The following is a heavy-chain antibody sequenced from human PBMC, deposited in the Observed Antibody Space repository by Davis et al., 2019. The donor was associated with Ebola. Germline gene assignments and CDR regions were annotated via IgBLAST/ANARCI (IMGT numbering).Heavy chain of an antibody. Sequence: PGGSLRLSCAASGFTFSDHYMDWVRQAPGKGLEWVGRSRNKAKSYTTDHAASVKGRFTISRDGSKNSVYLQMNSLKTEDTAVYYCAIEYCTTSSCPTGWGQGTLVTVSS. CDR1: GFTFSDHY. J-gene: IGHJ4*02. V-gene: IGHV3-72*01. D-gene: IGHD2-2*01. CDR2: SRNKAKSYTT. CDR3: AIEYCTTSSCPTG.